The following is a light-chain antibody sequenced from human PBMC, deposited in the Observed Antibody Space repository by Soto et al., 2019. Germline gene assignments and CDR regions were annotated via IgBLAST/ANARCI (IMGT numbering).Light chain of an antibody. CDR3: QQRNVWPPST. V-gene: IGKV3D-20*02. CDR1: QSFSSSY. Sequence: IVLTQSPATLSLSPGERATLSCRASQSFSSSYPASYGQKPGQAPRLLXXGEXSRANGIPDRFSGSGSGTDFTLTINSLEPEDFAFYYCQQRNVWPPSTFGQGTRLEI. J-gene: IGKJ5*01. CDR2: GEX.